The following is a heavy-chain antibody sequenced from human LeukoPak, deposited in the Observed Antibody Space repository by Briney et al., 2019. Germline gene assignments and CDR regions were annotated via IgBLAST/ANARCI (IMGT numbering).Heavy chain of an antibody. V-gene: IGHV4-31*03. CDR3: ARDHHCSSTSCYDPDYYYGMDV. Sequence: SEILSLTCTVSGGSISSGGYYWSWIRQHPGKGLEWIGYIYYSGSTYYNPSLKSRVTISVDTSKNQFSLKLSSVTAADTAVYYCARDHHCSSTSCYDPDYYYGMDVWGQGTTVTVSS. CDR2: IYYSGST. D-gene: IGHD2-2*01. J-gene: IGHJ6*02. CDR1: GGSISSGGYY.